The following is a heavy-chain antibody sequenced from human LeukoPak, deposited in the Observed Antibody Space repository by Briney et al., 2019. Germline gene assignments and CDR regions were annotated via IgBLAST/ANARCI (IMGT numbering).Heavy chain of an antibody. CDR3: ATFGYYGSW. CDR1: GGSFSGCY. V-gene: IGHV4-34*01. Sequence: SETLSLTCAVYGGSFSGCYWSWIRQPPGKGLEWIGEINHSGSTNYNPSLKSRVTISVDTSKNQFSLKLSSVTAADTAVYYCATFGYYGSWWGQGTLVTVSS. CDR2: INHSGST. J-gene: IGHJ4*02. D-gene: IGHD3-10*01.